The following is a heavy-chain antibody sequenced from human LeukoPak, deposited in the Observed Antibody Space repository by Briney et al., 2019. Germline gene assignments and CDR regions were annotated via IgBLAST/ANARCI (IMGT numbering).Heavy chain of an antibody. Sequence: ASVKVSCKASGYTFTGYYMHWVRQASGQGLEWMGWINPNSGGTNYAQKFQGRVTMTRDTSISTAYMELSRLRPDDTAVYYCASTSGGTFSAFDIWGQGTMVTVSS. V-gene: IGHV1-2*02. CDR1: GYTFTGYY. CDR3: ASTSGGTFSAFDI. D-gene: IGHD2-8*02. CDR2: INPNSGGT. J-gene: IGHJ3*02.